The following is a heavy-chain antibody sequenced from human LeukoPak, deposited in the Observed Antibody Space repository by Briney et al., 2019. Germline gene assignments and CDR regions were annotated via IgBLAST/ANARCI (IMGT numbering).Heavy chain of an antibody. Sequence: PSETLSLTCTVSGGSISSYYWSWIRQPPGKGLEWIGYIYYSGSTNYNPSLKSRVTISVDTSKNQFSLKLSSVTAADTAVYYCAREIRFLEWSTFDPWGQGTLVTVSS. CDR2: IYYSGST. J-gene: IGHJ5*02. CDR1: GGSISSYY. V-gene: IGHV4-59*01. CDR3: AREIRFLEWSTFDP. D-gene: IGHD3-3*01.